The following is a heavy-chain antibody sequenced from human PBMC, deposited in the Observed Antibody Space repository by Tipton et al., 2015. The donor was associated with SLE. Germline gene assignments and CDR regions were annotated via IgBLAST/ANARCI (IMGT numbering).Heavy chain of an antibody. Sequence: GLVKPSETLFLTCSVSGGSISSGSYYWGWVRQSPGKGPEWIGSVFYSGKTYSNPSLKSRVTIIVDTSKNQFSLTLTSVTAADTAVYYCVRLGLQWLTPAEYFQHWGQGTLVTVSS. V-gene: IGHV4-39*07. D-gene: IGHD6-19*01. CDR2: VFYSGKT. J-gene: IGHJ1*01. CDR3: VRLGLQWLTPAEYFQH. CDR1: GGSISSGSYY.